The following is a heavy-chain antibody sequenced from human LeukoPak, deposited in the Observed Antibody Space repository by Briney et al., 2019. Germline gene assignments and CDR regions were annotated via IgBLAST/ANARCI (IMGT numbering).Heavy chain of an antibody. D-gene: IGHD3-3*01. V-gene: IGHV5-51*01. CDR2: IYPGDSDT. CDR1: GYSFTSYW. Sequence: GESLKISCKGSGYSFTSYWIGWVRQMPGKGLEWMGIIYPGDSDTRYSPSFQGQVTVSADKSISTAYLQWSSLKASDTAMYYCARRGIFGVVIIPDYYFDYWGQGTLVTVSS. J-gene: IGHJ4*02. CDR3: ARRGIFGVVIIPDYYFDY.